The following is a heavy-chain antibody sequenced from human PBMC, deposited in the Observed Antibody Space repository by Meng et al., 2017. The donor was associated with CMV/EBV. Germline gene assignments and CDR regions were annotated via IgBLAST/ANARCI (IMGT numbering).Heavy chain of an antibody. J-gene: IGHJ6*02. CDR1: GFTFDDYA. V-gene: IGHV3-9*01. CDR2: ISWNSGSI. Sequence: GGSLRLSCAASGFTFDDYAMHWVRQATGKGLEWVSGISWNSGSIGYADSVKGRFTISRDNAKNSLYLQMNSLSAEDTALYYCAKGGSGSGSYLHYYYYGMDVWGQGTTVTVSS. D-gene: IGHD3-10*01. CDR3: AKGGSGSGSYLHYYYYGMDV.